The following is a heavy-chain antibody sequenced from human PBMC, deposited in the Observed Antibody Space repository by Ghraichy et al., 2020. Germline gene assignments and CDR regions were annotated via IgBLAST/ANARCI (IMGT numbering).Heavy chain of an antibody. CDR1: GFTVSSNY. D-gene: IGHD6-19*01. J-gene: IGHJ4*02. V-gene: IGHV3-53*01. Sequence: GESLNISCAASGFTVSSNYMSWVRQAPGKGLEWVSVVYYGDRTYYADSVKGRFTVSRDNSKNTLYLEMNNLRADDTALYYCARDSSSGWSEYWGQGTLVTVSS. CDR3: ARDSSSGWSEY. CDR2: VYYGDRT.